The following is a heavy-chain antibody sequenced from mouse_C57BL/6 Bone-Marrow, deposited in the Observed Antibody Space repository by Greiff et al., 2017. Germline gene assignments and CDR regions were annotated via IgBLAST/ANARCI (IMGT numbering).Heavy chain of an antibody. CDR1: GFNIKDDY. CDR2: IDPENGDT. J-gene: IGHJ2*01. CDR3: TTAYYSNYVGY. Sequence: EVQLQQSGAELVRPGASVKLSCTASGFNIKDDYMHWVKQRPEQGLEWIGWIDPENGDTEYASKFQGKATITADTSSNTAYLQLSSLTSEDTAVYYCTTAYYSNYVGYWGQGTTLTVSS. D-gene: IGHD2-5*01. V-gene: IGHV14-4*01.